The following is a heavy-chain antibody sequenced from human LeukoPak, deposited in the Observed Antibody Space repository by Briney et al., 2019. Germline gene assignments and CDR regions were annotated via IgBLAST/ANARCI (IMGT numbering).Heavy chain of an antibody. CDR2: IIPIFGTA. D-gene: IGHD6-13*01. CDR1: GGTFSSYA. Sequence: ASVKVSCKASGGTFSSYAISWVRQAPGQGLEWMGGIIPIFGTANYAQKFQGRVTITADESTSTAYMELSSLGSEDTAVYYCARGIPYSSSWTFDYWGQGTLVTVSS. CDR3: ARGIPYSSSWTFDY. J-gene: IGHJ4*02. V-gene: IGHV1-69*13.